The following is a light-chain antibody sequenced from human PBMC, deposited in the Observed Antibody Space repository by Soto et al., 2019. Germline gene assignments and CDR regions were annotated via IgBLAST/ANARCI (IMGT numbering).Light chain of an antibody. Sequence: DTQMTQSPSSLSASVGDRVTITCRASQSISSYLNWYQQKPGKAPKLLIYAASSLQSGVPARFSGSGSGTDFTLTINSLPPEDFATYYCQQSYSTPGTFGQGTRLEIK. V-gene: IGKV1-39*01. J-gene: IGKJ5*01. CDR1: QSISSY. CDR2: AAS. CDR3: QQSYSTPGT.